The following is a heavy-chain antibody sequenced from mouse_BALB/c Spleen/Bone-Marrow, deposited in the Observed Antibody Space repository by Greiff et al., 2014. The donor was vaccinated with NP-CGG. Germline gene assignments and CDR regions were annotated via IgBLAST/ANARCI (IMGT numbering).Heavy chain of an antibody. CDR2: ISTYSGNT. J-gene: IGHJ3*01. CDR3: ARGNRYDGAWFAY. D-gene: IGHD2-14*01. CDR1: GYTFTDYA. V-gene: IGHV1-67*01. Sequence: QVQLQQSGPELVRPGVSVKTSCKGSGYTFTDYAMHWVKQSHAKSLEWIGVISTYSGNTNYNQKFKGKATMTVDKSSSTAYMELARLTSEDSAIYYCARGNRYDGAWFAYWGQGTLVTVSA.